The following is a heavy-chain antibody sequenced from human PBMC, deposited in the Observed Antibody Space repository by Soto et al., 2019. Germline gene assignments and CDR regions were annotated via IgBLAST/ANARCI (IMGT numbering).Heavy chain of an antibody. Sequence: QVQLVESGGGVVQPGRSLRLSCAASGFTFSSYGMHWVRQAPGKGLEWVAVISYDGSNKYYADSVKSRFTISRDNSKNTLYLQMNSLRAEDTAVYYCAIGGRLYQLLSPPDYWGQGTLVTVSS. J-gene: IGHJ4*02. D-gene: IGHD2-2*01. CDR1: GFTFSSYG. CDR2: ISYDGSNK. V-gene: IGHV3-30*03. CDR3: AIGGRLYQLLSPPDY.